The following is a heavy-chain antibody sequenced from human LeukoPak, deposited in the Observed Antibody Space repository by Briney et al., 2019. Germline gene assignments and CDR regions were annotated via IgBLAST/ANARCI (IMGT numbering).Heavy chain of an antibody. J-gene: IGHJ5*02. D-gene: IGHD6-13*01. V-gene: IGHV4-31*03. CDR3: AREQLVVGFDP. CDR2: IYYSGST. Sequence: SETLSLTCTVSGGSISSGGYYWSWIRQHPGKGLEWIGYIYYSGSTYYNPSLKSRVTISVDTSKNQFSLKLSSVTAADTAVYYCAREQLVVGFDPWGQGTLVTVSS. CDR1: GGSISSGGYY.